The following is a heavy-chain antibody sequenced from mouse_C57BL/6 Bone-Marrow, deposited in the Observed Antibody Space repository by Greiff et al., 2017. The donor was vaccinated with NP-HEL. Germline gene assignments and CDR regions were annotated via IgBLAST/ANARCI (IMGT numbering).Heavy chain of an antibody. V-gene: IGHV1-69*01. CDR3: AKLGPGFDD. CDR1: GYTFTSYW. Sequence: QVQLQQPGAELVMPGASVKLSCKASGYTFTSYWMHWVKQRPGQGLEWIGEIDPSDSYTNYNQKFKGKSTLTVDKSSSTAYMQLSSLTSEDSAVYYCAKLGPGFDDWGQGTTLTVSS. CDR2: IDPSDSYT. J-gene: IGHJ2*01. D-gene: IGHD4-1*01.